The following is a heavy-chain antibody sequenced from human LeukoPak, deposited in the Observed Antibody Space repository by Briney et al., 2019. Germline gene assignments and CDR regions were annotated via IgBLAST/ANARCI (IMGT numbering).Heavy chain of an antibody. J-gene: IGHJ5*02. D-gene: IGHD1-26*01. CDR2: IIPIFGTA. Sequence: ASVKVSCKASGGTFSSYAISWVRQAPGQGLEWMVGIIPIFGTANYAQKFQGRVTITADESTSTAYMELSSLRYEDTAVYYCARDATNIVGATTDNWFDPWGQGTLVTVSS. V-gene: IGHV1-69*13. CDR3: ARDATNIVGATTDNWFDP. CDR1: GGTFSSYA.